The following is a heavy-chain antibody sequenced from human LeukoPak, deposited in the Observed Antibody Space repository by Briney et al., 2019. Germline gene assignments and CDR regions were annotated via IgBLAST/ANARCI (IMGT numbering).Heavy chain of an antibody. CDR1: GFTFSTYS. CDR3: ARDGGYRGYDADC. D-gene: IGHD5-12*01. Sequence: GGSLRLSCAASGFTFSTYSMKWVRQAPGKGLEWVSYISDSGAMYYADSVRGRFTISRENAQNSLFLQMSSLRAEDTAVYYCARDGGYRGYDADCWGQGTLVTVSS. CDR2: ISDSGAM. V-gene: IGHV3-48*01. J-gene: IGHJ4*02.